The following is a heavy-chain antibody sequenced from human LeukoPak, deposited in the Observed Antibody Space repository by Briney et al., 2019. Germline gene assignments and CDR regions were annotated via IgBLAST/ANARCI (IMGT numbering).Heavy chain of an antibody. Sequence: SVKVSCKASGGSFSSYAISWVRQAPGQGLEWMGGIIPIFGTANYAQKFQGRVTITTDESTNTAYMELSSLRSEDTAVYYCARGSFQGDLDGDNHYYYFYYMDVWGTGTTVTVSS. CDR2: IIPIFGTA. J-gene: IGHJ6*03. V-gene: IGHV1-69*05. D-gene: IGHD4-23*01. CDR3: ARGSFQGDLDGDNHYYYFYYMDV. CDR1: GGSFSSYA.